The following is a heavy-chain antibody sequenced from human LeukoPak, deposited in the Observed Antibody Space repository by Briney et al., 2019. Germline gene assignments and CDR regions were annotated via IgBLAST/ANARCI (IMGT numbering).Heavy chain of an antibody. CDR1: GFTFSSYA. CDR3: ARDLCDILTGYCQGYFDY. J-gene: IGHJ4*02. Sequence: GRSLRLSCAASGFTFSSYAMHWVRQAPGKGLEWVAVISYDGSNKYYADSVKGRFTISRDNSKNTLYLQMNSLRAEDTAVYYCARDLCDILTGYCQGYFDYWGQGTLVTVSS. D-gene: IGHD3-9*01. V-gene: IGHV3-30-3*01. CDR2: ISYDGSNK.